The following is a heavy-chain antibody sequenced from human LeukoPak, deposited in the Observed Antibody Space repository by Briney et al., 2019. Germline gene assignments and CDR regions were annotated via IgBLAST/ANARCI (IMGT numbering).Heavy chain of an antibody. CDR3: ARYIVGATPRRNAFDI. J-gene: IGHJ3*02. Sequence: ASVKVSCKASRYTFTGYYMHWVRQAPGQGLEWMGWINPNSGGTNYAQKFQGRVTMTRDTSISTAYMELSRLRSDDTAVYYCARYIVGATPRRNAFDIWGQGTMVTVSS. CDR2: INPNSGGT. D-gene: IGHD1-26*01. CDR1: RYTFTGYY. V-gene: IGHV1-2*02.